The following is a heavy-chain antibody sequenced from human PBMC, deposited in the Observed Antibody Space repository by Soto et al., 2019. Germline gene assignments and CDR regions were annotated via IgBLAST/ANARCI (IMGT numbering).Heavy chain of an antibody. CDR2: IKYDGSET. CDR1: GFTFSTYL. Sequence: GSLRLSCAASGFTFSTYLMSWVRQAPGKGLEWVANIKYDGSETYYVDSVKGRFTISRDNAKNSLYLQMNSLRGEDTAVYYCARYSSAWGLWGQGTLVTVSS. J-gene: IGHJ4*02. D-gene: IGHD6-19*01. CDR3: ARYSSAWGL. V-gene: IGHV3-7*01.